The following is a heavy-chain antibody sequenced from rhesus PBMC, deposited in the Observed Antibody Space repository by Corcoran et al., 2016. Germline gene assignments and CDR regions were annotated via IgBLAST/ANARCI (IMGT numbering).Heavy chain of an antibody. CDR3: ARGSIAAAGTHYLDY. CDR1: GGSLSSSY. J-gene: IGHJ4*01. Sequence: QLQLQESGPGLVKPSETLSVTCAVSGGSLSSSYWSWIRQAPGKGLELIGYIYGSGSSTNYNPSRNSRGTLSVDTSKNQLSLKLSSVTTADTAVYYCARGSIAAAGTHYLDYWGQGVLVTVSS. CDR2: IYGSGSST. V-gene: IGHV4-169*01. D-gene: IGHD6-25*01.